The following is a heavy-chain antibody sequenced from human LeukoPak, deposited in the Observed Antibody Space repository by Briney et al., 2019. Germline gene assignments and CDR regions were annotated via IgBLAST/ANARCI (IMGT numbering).Heavy chain of an antibody. D-gene: IGHD5-24*01. CDR3: ARRKMDYFDY. J-gene: IGHJ4*02. V-gene: IGHV4-39*01. Sequence: SETLSLTCTVSGGSISSSSYYWGWIRQPPGKGLEWIGSIYYSGSTYYNPSLKSRVTISVDTSKNQFSLKLSSVTAADTAMYYCARRKMDYFDYWGQGTLVTVSS. CDR1: GGSISSSSYY. CDR2: IYYSGST.